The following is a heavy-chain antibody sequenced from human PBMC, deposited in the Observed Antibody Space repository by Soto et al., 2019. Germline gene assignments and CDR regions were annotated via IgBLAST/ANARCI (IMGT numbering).Heavy chain of an antibody. D-gene: IGHD2-8*01. Sequence: EVQLLESGGGLVQPGGSLRLSCAASGFTFSSYAMSWVRQAPGKGLEWVSAISGSGGSTYYADSVKGRFTISRDNSKNTLYLQMNSLRAEDTAVYYCAKALGVRMVYAIAGMDVWGQGTTVTVSS. J-gene: IGHJ6*02. CDR1: GFTFSSYA. CDR2: ISGSGGST. CDR3: AKALGVRMVYAIAGMDV. V-gene: IGHV3-23*01.